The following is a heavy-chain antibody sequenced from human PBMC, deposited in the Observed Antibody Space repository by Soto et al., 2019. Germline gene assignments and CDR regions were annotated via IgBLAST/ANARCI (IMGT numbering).Heavy chain of an antibody. J-gene: IGHJ4*02. Sequence: PGESLKISCKGSGYSFTNYWIGWVRQMPGKGLEWMGIIYPGTSNTLYSPSFQGQVTISVDKSITTAFLQWSSLKASDTAMYYCARRLAAAEYFDYWAQGTLVTVSS. CDR2: IYPGTSNT. V-gene: IGHV5-51*01. D-gene: IGHD6-13*01. CDR1: GYSFTNYW. CDR3: ARRLAAAEYFDY.